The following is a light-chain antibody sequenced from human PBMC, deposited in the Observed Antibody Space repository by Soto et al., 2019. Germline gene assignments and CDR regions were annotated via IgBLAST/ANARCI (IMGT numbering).Light chain of an antibody. J-gene: IGKJ1*01. CDR2: DAY. V-gene: IGKV1-5*01. CDR1: QTISSW. Sequence: DIQMTQSPSTLAASFGDRVTITCRASQTISSWLAWYQQLPGKAPKLLSYDAYTLETDVPSRCRGSGSGTDFTLTISSLQADDFETYYRQQYDSYSWTFGQGTKVDIK. CDR3: QQYDSYSWT.